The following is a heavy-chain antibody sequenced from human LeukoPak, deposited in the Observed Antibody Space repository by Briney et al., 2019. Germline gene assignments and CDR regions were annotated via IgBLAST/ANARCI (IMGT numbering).Heavy chain of an antibody. CDR2: IIPIFGTA. J-gene: IGHJ1*01. CDR1: GGTFSSYA. V-gene: IGHV1-69*05. CDR3: ARDGGGGCSSTSCYSEDFQH. Sequence: SVKVSCKASGGTFSSYAISWVRQAPGQGLEWMGGIIPIFGTANYAQKFQGRVTITTDESTGTAYMELSSLRSEDTAVYYCARDGGGGCSSTSCYSEDFQHWGQGTLVTVSS. D-gene: IGHD2-2*01.